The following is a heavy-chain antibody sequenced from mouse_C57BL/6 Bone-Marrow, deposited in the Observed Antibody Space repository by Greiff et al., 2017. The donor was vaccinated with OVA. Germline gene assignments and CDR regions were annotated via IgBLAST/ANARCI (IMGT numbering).Heavy chain of an antibody. D-gene: IGHD4-1*01. J-gene: IGHJ4*01. CDR2: ISSGSSTI. V-gene: IGHV5-17*01. CDR1: GFTFSDYG. CDR3: ARKPGGYGMDY. Sequence: EVHLVESGGGLVKPGGSLKLSCAASGFTFSDYGMHWVRQAPEKGLEWVAYISSGSSTIYYADTVKGRFTISRDNAKNTLFLQMTSLRSEDTAMYYCARKPGGYGMDYWGQGTSVTVSS.